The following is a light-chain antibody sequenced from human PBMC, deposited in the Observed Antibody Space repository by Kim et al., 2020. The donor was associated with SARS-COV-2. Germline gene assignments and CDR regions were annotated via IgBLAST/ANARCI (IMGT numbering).Light chain of an antibody. J-gene: IGLJ2*01. CDR2: RNN. CDR3: AAWDDSLSVL. CDR1: SSNIGSNY. Sequence: ELTQPPSSSGTPGQRVTISCSGSSSNIGSNYVYWYQQLPGTAPKLLIYRNNQRPSGVPDRFSGSKSGTSASLAISGLRSEDEADYYCAAWDDSLSVLFGGGTQLTVL. V-gene: IGLV1-47*01.